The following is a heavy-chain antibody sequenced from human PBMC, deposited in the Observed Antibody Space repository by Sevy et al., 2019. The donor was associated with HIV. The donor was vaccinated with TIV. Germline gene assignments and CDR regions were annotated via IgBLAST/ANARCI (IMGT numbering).Heavy chain of an antibody. CDR2: IYHSGST. D-gene: IGHD3-3*01. J-gene: IGHJ5*02. CDR3: ARDTAAIGTYYDFWSGYHLSGWFDP. CDR1: GGSISSSNW. Sequence: SETLSLTCAVSGGSISSSNWWSWVRQPPGKGLERIGEIYHSGSTNYNPSLKSRVTISVDKSKNQFSLKLSSVTAADTAVYYCARDTAAIGTYYDFWSGYHLSGWFDPWGQGTLVTVSS. V-gene: IGHV4-4*02.